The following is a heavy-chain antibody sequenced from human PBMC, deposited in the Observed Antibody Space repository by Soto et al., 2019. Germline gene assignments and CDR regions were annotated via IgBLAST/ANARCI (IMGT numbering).Heavy chain of an antibody. CDR1: GLTFSSST. Sequence: PWESLRLSCAASGLTFSSSTMNWVRQAPGKGLEWVSSISSDSVWIYYAASVKGRFTISRDNAKNSLFLQMSSLSAEDTAVYYCASGSYGDYYGWGQETLVTVSS. D-gene: IGHD4-17*01. CDR3: ASGSYGDYYG. J-gene: IGHJ4*02. CDR2: ISSDSVWI. V-gene: IGHV3-21*01.